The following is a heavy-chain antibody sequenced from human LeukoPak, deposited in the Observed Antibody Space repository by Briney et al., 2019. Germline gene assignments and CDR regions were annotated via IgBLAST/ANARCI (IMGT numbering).Heavy chain of an antibody. Sequence: GGSLRLSCAASGFTFSSYAMSWVRQAPGKGLEWVSAISGSGGSTYYADSVKGRFTISRDNSKNTLYPQMNSLRAEDTAVYYCAKDRLRGVIIPYFDYWGQGTLVTVSS. J-gene: IGHJ4*02. D-gene: IGHD3-10*01. CDR3: AKDRLRGVIIPYFDY. CDR1: GFTFSSYA. CDR2: ISGSGGST. V-gene: IGHV3-23*01.